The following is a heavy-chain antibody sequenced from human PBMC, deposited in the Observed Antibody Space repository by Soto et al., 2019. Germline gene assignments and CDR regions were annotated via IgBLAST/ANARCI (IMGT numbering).Heavy chain of an antibody. CDR2: INHSGST. CDR1: GGSFSGYY. Sequence: SETLSLTCAVYGGSFSGYYWSWIRQPPGKGLEWIGEINHSGSTNYNPSLKSRVTISVDTSKNQFSLKLSSVTAADTAVYYCARVSRLLWFGELLSQYYYCGMDVWGQGTTVTVSS. D-gene: IGHD3-10*01. V-gene: IGHV4-34*01. CDR3: ARVSRLLWFGELLSQYYYCGMDV. J-gene: IGHJ6*02.